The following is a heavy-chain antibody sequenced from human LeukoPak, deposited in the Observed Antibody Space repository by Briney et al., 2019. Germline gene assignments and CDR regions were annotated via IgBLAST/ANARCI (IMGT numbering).Heavy chain of an antibody. V-gene: IGHV3-48*04. CDR2: ISSSSSTI. Sequence: GGSLRLSCAASGFTFSSYSMNWVRQAPGKGLEWVSYISSSSSTIHYADSVKGRFTISRDNAKNSLYLQMNSLRAEDTAVYYCARGRYYDFWSGYPGGSRAFDYWGQGTLVTVSS. CDR1: GFTFSSYS. D-gene: IGHD3-3*01. CDR3: ARGRYYDFWSGYPGGSRAFDY. J-gene: IGHJ4*02.